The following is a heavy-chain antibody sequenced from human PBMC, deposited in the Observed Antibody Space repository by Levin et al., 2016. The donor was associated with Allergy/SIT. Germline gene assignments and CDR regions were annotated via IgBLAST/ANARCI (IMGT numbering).Heavy chain of an antibody. V-gene: IGHV3-21*01. D-gene: IGHD1-26*01. CDR3: VGGGRVSGARIGYYYYHFMDV. Sequence: GESLKISCVASGFSFTNSRMNWVRQAPGKGLEWVSSITPRGDFIYYADSLRGRFTISRDNAKNSLYLQMNSLRVEDSAVYYCVGGGRVSGARIGYYYYHFMDVWGKGTTVTVSS. CDR2: ITPRGDFI. CDR1: GFSFTNSR. J-gene: IGHJ6*03.